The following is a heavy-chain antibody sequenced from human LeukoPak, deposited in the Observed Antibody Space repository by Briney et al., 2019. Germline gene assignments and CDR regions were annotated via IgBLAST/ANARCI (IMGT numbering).Heavy chain of an antibody. V-gene: IGHV3-23*01. CDR2: ISGSGGST. CDR3: AKDYPYDSSGYYYFDY. CDR1: GFTFSSYA. J-gene: IGHJ4*02. D-gene: IGHD3-22*01. Sequence: GGSLRLSCAASGFTFSSYAMSWVRQAPGKGLEWVSAISGSGGSTYYADSVKGRFTISRDNSKNTLYLQMNSLRAEDTAVYYCAKDYPYDSSGYYYFDYWGQGTLVTVSS.